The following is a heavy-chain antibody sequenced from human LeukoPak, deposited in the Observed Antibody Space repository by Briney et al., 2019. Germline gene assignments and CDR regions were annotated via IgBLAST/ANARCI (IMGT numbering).Heavy chain of an antibody. CDR3: ARERRYSNSWYSYSSAWYLDY. Sequence: GGSLRLSCAASGFTFRSYAMHWVRQAPGKGLEWVAVISYDGSNKYYADSVKGRFAISRDNSKNTLYLQMNSLRAEDTAVYYCARERRYSNSWYSYSSAWYLDYWGQGTLVTVSS. V-gene: IGHV3-30*09. D-gene: IGHD6-13*01. J-gene: IGHJ4*02. CDR2: ISYDGSNK. CDR1: GFTFRSYA.